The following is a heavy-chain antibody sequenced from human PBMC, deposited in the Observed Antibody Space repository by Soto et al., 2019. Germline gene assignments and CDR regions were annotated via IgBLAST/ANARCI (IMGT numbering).Heavy chain of an antibody. CDR3: ASGLTRKYNWNSPLQYYMDA. J-gene: IGHJ6*03. Sequence: GGSLRLSCAASGFTVSSNYMSWVRQAPGKGLEWVSVIYSGGSTYYADSVKGRFTISRDNSKDTLYLQMNSLRAEDTAVYYCASGLTRKYNWNSPLQYYMDAWGKGTTVTVSS. CDR2: IYSGGST. V-gene: IGHV3-66*01. D-gene: IGHD1-7*01. CDR1: GFTVSSNY.